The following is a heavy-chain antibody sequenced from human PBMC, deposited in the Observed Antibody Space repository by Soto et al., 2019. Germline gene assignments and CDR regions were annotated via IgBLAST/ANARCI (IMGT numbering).Heavy chain of an antibody. CDR2: VYFSGST. J-gene: IGHJ5*01. V-gene: IGHV4-59*01. D-gene: IGHD6-19*01. Sequence: QVHLQESGPGLVKPSETLSLTCTVSGGSINGYYWNWIRQPPGKGLEWLGYVYFSGSTHYNPSLKYRLPNSVDTSMKQYSLKLGSVNAAVTAVYFCARQEAVRGTPFASWGNGTLVCVSS. CDR3: ARQEAVRGTPFAS. CDR1: GGSINGYY.